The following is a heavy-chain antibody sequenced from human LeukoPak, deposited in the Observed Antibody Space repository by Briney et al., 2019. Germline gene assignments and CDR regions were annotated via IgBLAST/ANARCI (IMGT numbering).Heavy chain of an antibody. CDR2: INSDGSST. V-gene: IGHV3-74*01. CDR3: ARDPHPYSSSSTNDY. CDR1: GFTFSSYW. J-gene: IGHJ4*02. D-gene: IGHD6-6*01. Sequence: GGSLRLSCAASGFTFSSYWMHWVRHAPGKGLVWVSRINSDGSSTSYADSVKGRFTISRDNAKNTLYLQMNSLRAEDTAVYYCARDPHPYSSSSTNDYWGQGTLVTVSS.